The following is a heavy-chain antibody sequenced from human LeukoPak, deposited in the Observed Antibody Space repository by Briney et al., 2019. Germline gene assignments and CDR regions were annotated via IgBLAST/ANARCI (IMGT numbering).Heavy chain of an antibody. J-gene: IGHJ3*02. CDR2: IRFDGSTK. V-gene: IGHV3-30*02. D-gene: IGHD2-2*01. CDR1: GFTFSSYG. Sequence: GGSLRLSCAASGFTFSSYGMHWARQAPGKGREWGTLIRFDGSTKYYADSVKGRLPISRDNSKNTLYLQMNSLRPEDTAVYYCAREGGGIVVVPAAFNAFDIWGQGTMVTVSS. CDR3: AREGGGIVVVPAAFNAFDI.